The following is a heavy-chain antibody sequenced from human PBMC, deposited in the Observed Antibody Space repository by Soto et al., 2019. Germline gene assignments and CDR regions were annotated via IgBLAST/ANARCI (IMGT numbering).Heavy chain of an antibody. Sequence: PSETLSLTCTFSGGSISSGGYYWSWIRQHPGKGLEWIGYIYYSGSTYYNPSLKSRVTISVDTSKNQFSLKLSSVTAADTAVYYCARTIAVAGSGWFDPWGQGTLVTVSS. D-gene: IGHD6-19*01. J-gene: IGHJ5*02. CDR2: IYYSGST. CDR1: GGSISSGGYY. V-gene: IGHV4-31*03. CDR3: ARTIAVAGSGWFDP.